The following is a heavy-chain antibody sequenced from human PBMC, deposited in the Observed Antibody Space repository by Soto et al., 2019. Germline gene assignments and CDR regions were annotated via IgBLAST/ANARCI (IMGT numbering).Heavy chain of an antibody. CDR3: ARGRHHVYGDYDGAFDI. CDR1: GVTFCSYA. Sequence: HPGGSLRLSCAASGVTFCSYAMDWVRQAPGKGLEWVAVISYDGSNKYYADSVKGRFTISRDNSKNTLYLQMNSLRAEDTAVYYCARGRHHVYGDYDGAFDIWGQGTMVTVSS. D-gene: IGHD4-17*01. V-gene: IGHV3-30-3*01. J-gene: IGHJ3*02. CDR2: ISYDGSNK.